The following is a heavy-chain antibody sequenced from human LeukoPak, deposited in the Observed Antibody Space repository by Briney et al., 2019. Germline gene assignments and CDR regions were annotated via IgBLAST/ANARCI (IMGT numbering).Heavy chain of an antibody. CDR1: GGSISSYY. V-gene: IGHV4-4*07. Sequence: SETLSLTCTVSGGSISSYYWSWIRQPAGKGLEWIGRIYTSGSTNYNPSLKSRVTMSVDTSKNQFSLKLSSVTAADTAVYYCARESYDFWSGYLNPVVYWGQGTLVTVSS. D-gene: IGHD3-3*01. CDR2: IYTSGST. J-gene: IGHJ4*02. CDR3: ARESYDFWSGYLNPVVY.